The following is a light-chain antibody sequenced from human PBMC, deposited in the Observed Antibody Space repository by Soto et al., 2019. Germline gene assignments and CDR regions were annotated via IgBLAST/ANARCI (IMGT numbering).Light chain of an antibody. Sequence: EIVLTQSPGTLSLSPGERATLSCRASQSVSRNNLAWYQQKPGQAPRLLIYGASSRPGGIPDRFSGSGSGTDFTLTINRLEPEDFAVYYCQQYGTSPYTFAQGTKLEI. CDR3: QQYGTSPYT. CDR1: QSVSRNN. J-gene: IGKJ2*01. V-gene: IGKV3-20*01. CDR2: GAS.